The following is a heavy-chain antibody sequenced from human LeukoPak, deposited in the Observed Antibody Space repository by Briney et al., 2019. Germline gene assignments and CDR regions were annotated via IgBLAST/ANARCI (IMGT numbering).Heavy chain of an antibody. CDR2: INPNSGGT. J-gene: IGHJ4*02. V-gene: IGHV1-2*02. CDR3: AREPLVGAINFDY. Sequence: ASVKVSCKASGYTFTGYYMHWVRQAPGQGLEWMGWINPNSGGTNYAQKFQGRVTMTRDTSISTAYMELSRLISDDTAVYYCAREPLVGAINFDYWGQGTLVTVSS. CDR1: GYTFTGYY. D-gene: IGHD1-26*01.